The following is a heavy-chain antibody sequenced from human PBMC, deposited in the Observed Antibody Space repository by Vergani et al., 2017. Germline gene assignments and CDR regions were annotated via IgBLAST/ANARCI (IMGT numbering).Heavy chain of an antibody. D-gene: IGHD3-3*01. CDR2: INHSGST. CDR3: ARLFYDFWSVNYYYYMDV. CDR1: GGSFSGYY. Sequence: QVQLQQWGAGLLKPSETLSLTCAVYGGSFSGYYWSWIRQPPGKGLEWIGEINHSGSTNYNPSLKSRVTISVDTSKNQFSLKLSSVTAAATAVYYCARLFYDFWSVNYYYYMDVWGKGTTVTVSS. V-gene: IGHV4-34*01. J-gene: IGHJ6*03.